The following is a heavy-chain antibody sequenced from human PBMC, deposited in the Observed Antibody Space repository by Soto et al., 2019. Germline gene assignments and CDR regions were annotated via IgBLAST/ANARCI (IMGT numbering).Heavy chain of an antibody. Sequence: YYLGRIRQPPGKGLEWMGIIYPGDSDTRYSPSFQGQVTISADKSISTAYLQWSSLKASDTAMYYCARKPQFSSGGYHFDNWDQGTLVTVSS. V-gene: IGHV5-51*01. CDR1: YY. J-gene: IGHJ4*02. CDR3: ARKPQFSSGGYHFDN. D-gene: IGHD6-19*01. CDR2: IYPGDSDT.